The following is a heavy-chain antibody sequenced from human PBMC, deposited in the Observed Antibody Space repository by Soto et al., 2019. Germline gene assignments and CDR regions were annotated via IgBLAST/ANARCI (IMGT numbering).Heavy chain of an antibody. J-gene: IGHJ3*02. CDR1: GXTFSSYS. Sequence: GSLRLSCAASGXTFSSYSMNWVRQAPGRGLELVSSISSSSSYIYYADSVKCRFTISRDNAKNSLYMQMNSLRAEYTAFYYRARAVFGDSSGYYYGWAFDIWGQGTMGTVS. D-gene: IGHD3-22*01. V-gene: IGHV3-21*01. CDR3: ARAVFGDSSGYYYGWAFDI. CDR2: ISSSSSYI.